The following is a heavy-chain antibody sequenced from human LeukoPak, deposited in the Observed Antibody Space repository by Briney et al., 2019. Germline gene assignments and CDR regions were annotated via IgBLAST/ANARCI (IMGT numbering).Heavy chain of an antibody. Sequence: GGSLRLSCAASGFTFSSYWMSWVRQAPGKGLEWVSAISGSGGSTYYADSVKGRFTISRDNSENTLYLQMNSLRAEDTAVYYCAKDPALRFLEWLLRPYYFDYWGQGTLVTVSS. CDR1: GFTFSSYW. D-gene: IGHD3-3*01. CDR3: AKDPALRFLEWLLRPYYFDY. V-gene: IGHV3-23*01. CDR2: ISGSGGST. J-gene: IGHJ4*02.